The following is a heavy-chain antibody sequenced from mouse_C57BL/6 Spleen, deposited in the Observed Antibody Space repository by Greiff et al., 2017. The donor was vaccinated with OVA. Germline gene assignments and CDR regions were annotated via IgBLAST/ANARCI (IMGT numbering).Heavy chain of an antibody. CDR3: ARIGNLYYDAMDY. J-gene: IGHJ4*01. CDR2: INPNNGGT. V-gene: IGHV1-18*01. CDR1: GYTFTDYN. Sequence: VQLKQSGPELVKPGASVKIPCKASGYTFTDYNMDWVKQSHGKSLEWIGDINPNNGGTIYNQKFKGKATLTVDKSSSTAYMELRSLTSEDTAVYYCARIGNLYYDAMDYWGQGTSVTVSS. D-gene: IGHD2-1*01.